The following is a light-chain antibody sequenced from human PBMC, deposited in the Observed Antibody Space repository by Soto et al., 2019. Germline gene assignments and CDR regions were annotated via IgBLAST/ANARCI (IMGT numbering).Light chain of an antibody. CDR1: QSISKF. CDR2: GAY. CDR3: KQSDSTPRT. J-gene: IGKJ1*01. V-gene: IGKV1-39*01. Sequence: DIQMTQSPSSLSASVGDRVTITCRSSQSISKFLDWYQQKPGKAHKLLIYGAYSLQRGAPSRFSGSGSGTDFTLTISNLQPEDSASYYCKQSDSTPRTFGQGTKVDIK.